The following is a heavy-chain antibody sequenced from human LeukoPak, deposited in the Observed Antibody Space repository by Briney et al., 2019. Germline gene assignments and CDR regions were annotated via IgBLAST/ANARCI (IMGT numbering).Heavy chain of an antibody. CDR1: GYTFTSYD. Sequence: ASVKVSCKASGYTFTSYDINWVRQATGQGLEWMGWMNPNSGNTGYAQKFQGRVTITADKSTSTAYMELSSLRSEDTAVYYCARGGTWIQLWPPNVWGQGTTVTVSS. CDR3: ARGGTWIQLWPPNV. D-gene: IGHD5-18*01. J-gene: IGHJ6*02. CDR2: MNPNSGNT. V-gene: IGHV1-8*01.